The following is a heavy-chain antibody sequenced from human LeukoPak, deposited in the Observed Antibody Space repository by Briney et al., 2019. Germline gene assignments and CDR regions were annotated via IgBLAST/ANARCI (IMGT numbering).Heavy chain of an antibody. V-gene: IGHV3-7*01. CDR3: ARDFDQEDY. D-gene: IGHD2-15*01. J-gene: IGHJ4*02. Sequence: GGSLRLSCAASGFTFSSDWMSWVRQAPGKGLEWVANIKQDGSEKYYVDSVKGRFTISRDNAKNSLYLQMNSLRAEDTAVYYCARDFDQEDYWGQGTLVTVSS. CDR1: GFTFSSDW. CDR2: IKQDGSEK.